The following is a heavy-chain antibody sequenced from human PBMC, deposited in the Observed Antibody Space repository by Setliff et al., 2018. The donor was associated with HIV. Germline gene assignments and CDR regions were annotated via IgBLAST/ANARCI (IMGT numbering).Heavy chain of an antibody. V-gene: IGHV1-18*01. CDR2: ISGFNGNT. Sequence: ASVKVSCKASGYSFSKYGISWVRQAPGQGLEWMGWISGFNGNTKYGQNFQGRVTMTIDTSTSTVYMDLRSLTSEDTAVYYCATARRDYYDRGRRSHYYIDVWGKGTTVTVSS. CDR3: ATARRDYYDRGRRSHYYIDV. D-gene: IGHD3-22*01. J-gene: IGHJ6*03. CDR1: GYSFSKYG.